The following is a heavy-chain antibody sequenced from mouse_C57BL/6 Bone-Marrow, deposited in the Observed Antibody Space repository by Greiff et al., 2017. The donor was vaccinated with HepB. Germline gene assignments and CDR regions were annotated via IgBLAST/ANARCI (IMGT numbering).Heavy chain of an antibody. Sequence: VQLQQSGPELVKPGASVKISCKASGYSFTGYYMNWVKQSPEKSLEWIGEINPSTGGTTYNQKFKAKATLTVDKSSSTAYMQLKSLASEDSAVYYCARRWHYGSSPDYWGQGTTLTVSS. V-gene: IGHV1-42*01. D-gene: IGHD1-1*01. CDR2: INPSTGGT. J-gene: IGHJ2*01. CDR3: ARRWHYGSSPDY. CDR1: GYSFTGYY.